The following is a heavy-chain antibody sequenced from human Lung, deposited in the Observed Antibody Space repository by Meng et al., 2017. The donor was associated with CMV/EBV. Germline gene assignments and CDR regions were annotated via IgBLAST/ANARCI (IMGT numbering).Heavy chain of an antibody. Sequence: SETLSLXXTVPGGFISSSSYYWGWTRQHPGKGLEWIGRIYYSGSTYYNPSLKSRVTISVDTSKNQFSLKLSSVTAADTAVYYCARGVIASNYYYYGMDFWGQGTTVXVSS. CDR3: ARGVIASNYYYYGMDF. CDR2: IYYSGST. V-gene: IGHV4-39*07. D-gene: IGHD2/OR15-2a*01. J-gene: IGHJ6*02. CDR1: GGFISSSSYY.